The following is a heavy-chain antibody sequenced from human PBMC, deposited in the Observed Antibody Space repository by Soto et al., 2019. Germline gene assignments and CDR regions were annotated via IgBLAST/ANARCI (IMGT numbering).Heavy chain of an antibody. J-gene: IGHJ4*02. D-gene: IGHD4-17*01. CDR3: VNDPDYGGSY. V-gene: IGHV3-23*01. CDR2: ISGSGGST. Sequence: GGSLRLSCAASGFTFSSYAMSWVRQAPGKGLEWVSAISGSGGSTYYADSVKGRFTISRANSMNTLYMQMNSLRAADTAVYYCVNDPDYGGSYWGQGTLVTVSS. CDR1: GFTFSSYA.